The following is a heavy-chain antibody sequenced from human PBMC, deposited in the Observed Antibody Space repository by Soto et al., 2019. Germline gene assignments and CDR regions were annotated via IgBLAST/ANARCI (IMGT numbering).Heavy chain of an antibody. J-gene: IGHJ4*02. V-gene: IGHV1-18*01. D-gene: IGHD3-16*01. CDR1: GYTFTSYA. CDR2: ISTYNGDT. CDR3: ARGSLLRTFPEH. Sequence: QVQLVQSGAEVKKPGASLKVSCTASGYTFTSYAITWVRQAPGQGLEWMGWISTYNGDTKYAQNLQGRVTITTDTSTRTAYMELRSLKSDDTAVYYCARGSLLRTFPEHWGQGTLVAVSS.